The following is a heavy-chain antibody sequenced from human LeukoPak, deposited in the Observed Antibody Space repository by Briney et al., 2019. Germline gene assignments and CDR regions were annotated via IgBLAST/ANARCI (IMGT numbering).Heavy chain of an antibody. CDR3: ARDDYYDSSGYTAFDI. Sequence: GSSVKVSCKASGGTFSSYAISWVRQAPGQGLEWMGWISAYNGNTNYAQKLQGRVTMTTDTSTSTAYMELRSLRSDDTAVYYCARDDYYDSSGYTAFDIWGQGTMVTVSS. D-gene: IGHD3-22*01. V-gene: IGHV1-18*01. CDR1: GGTFSSYA. J-gene: IGHJ3*02. CDR2: ISAYNGNT.